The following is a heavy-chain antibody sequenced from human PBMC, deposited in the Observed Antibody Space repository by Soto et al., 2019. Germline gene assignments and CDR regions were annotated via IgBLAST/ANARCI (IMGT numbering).Heavy chain of an antibody. D-gene: IGHD3-22*01. Sequence: EVQLLESGGGLVQPGGSLRLSCAASGFTFSNYAMSWVRQAPGKGLEWVSGISGSGGTTYYADSVKGRFTISRDNSKNTLYLQMNSLRAKDTAVYYCASRNYFDAAGYYEYYFDYWGQGTLVTVSS. CDR3: ASRNYFDAAGYYEYYFDY. J-gene: IGHJ4*02. CDR1: GFTFSNYA. CDR2: ISGSGGTT. V-gene: IGHV3-23*01.